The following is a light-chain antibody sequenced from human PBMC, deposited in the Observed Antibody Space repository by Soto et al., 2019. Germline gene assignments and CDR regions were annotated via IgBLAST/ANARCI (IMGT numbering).Light chain of an antibody. Sequence: DIVITQSPDSLAESLGEGATINCKSGQSVLYSSNNKHYLAWYQQKPGQPAKLLISWASTRESGVPDRLSGSGSGTDFTRTISSLHAEDVEVYYCQQYYSTPYTFGPRTKVDIK. J-gene: IGKJ3*01. CDR3: QQYYSTPYT. V-gene: IGKV4-1*01. CDR2: WAS. CDR1: QSVLYSSNNKHY.